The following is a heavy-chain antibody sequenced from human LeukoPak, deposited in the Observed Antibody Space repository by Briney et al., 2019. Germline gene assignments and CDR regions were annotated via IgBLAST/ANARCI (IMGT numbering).Heavy chain of an antibody. J-gene: IGHJ6*02. CDR3: AADRAAVPRKHYYYYDMDV. D-gene: IGHD6-25*01. CDR1: GFTFTSSA. CDR2: IVVGSGNT. V-gene: IGHV1-58*01. Sequence: SVKVSCKASGFTFTSSAVQWVRQARGQRLEWIGWIVVGSGNTNYAQKFQERVIITRDMSTSTAYMELSSLRSEDTAVYYCAADRAAVPRKHYYYYDMDVWGQGTTVTVSS.